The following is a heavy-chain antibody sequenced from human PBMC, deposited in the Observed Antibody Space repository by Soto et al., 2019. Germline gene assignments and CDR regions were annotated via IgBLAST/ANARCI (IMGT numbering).Heavy chain of an antibody. CDR2: IYWDDAK. D-gene: IGHD2-15*01. Sequence: HITLKESGPTLVKLTQTVTLTCSFSGFSLSNSALCVAWFRQPQVQALEWLAFIYWDDAKRDSPSLKSSLTITKDTSKNQVVLAMTNIDPVDTATESGAHLVVAGLTYYFDYWGQGTLVTVSS. CDR3: AHLVVAGLTYYFDY. V-gene: IGHV2-5*02. J-gene: IGHJ4*02. CDR1: GFSLSNSALC.